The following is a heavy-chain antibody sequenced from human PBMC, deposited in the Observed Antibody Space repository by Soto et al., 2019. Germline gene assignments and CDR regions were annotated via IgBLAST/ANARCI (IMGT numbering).Heavy chain of an antibody. CDR3: AREKDGYNYSPFDY. D-gene: IGHD5-12*01. Sequence: GGSLRLSCAASGFTFSSYSMNWVRQAPGKGLEWVSYISSSSSTIYYADSVKGRFTISRDNAKNSLYLQMNSLRDEDTAVYYCAREKDGYNYSPFDYWGQGTLVTVSS. CDR1: GFTFSSYS. V-gene: IGHV3-48*02. J-gene: IGHJ4*02. CDR2: ISSSSSTI.